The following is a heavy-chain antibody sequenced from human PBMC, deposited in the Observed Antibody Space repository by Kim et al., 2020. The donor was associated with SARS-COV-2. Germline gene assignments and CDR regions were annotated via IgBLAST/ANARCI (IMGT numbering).Heavy chain of an antibody. Sequence: ASVKVSCKASGYTFTSYFMHWVRQAPGQGLEWMGIINPSDGITNYAQKFQGRVTMTRDTSTSTVYMELSSLRSGDTAVYYCAKYSGRNPFDYWGQGTLVTVSS. J-gene: IGHJ4*02. CDR2: INPSDGIT. CDR1: GYTFTSYF. CDR3: AKYSGRNPFDY. V-gene: IGHV1-46*01. D-gene: IGHD1-26*01.